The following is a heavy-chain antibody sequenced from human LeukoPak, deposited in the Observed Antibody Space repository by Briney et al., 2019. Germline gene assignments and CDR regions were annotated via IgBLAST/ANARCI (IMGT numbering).Heavy chain of an antibody. CDR2: IRYDGSNK. V-gene: IGHV3-30*02. CDR1: GFTFSSYG. D-gene: IGHD3-3*01. CDR3: ARTYYDYWSGPYAFDI. Sequence: GGSLRLSCAASGFTFSSYGMHWVRQAPGKGLEWVAFIRYDGSNKYYADSVKGRFTISRDNSENTLYLQMNNLRAEDTAVYYCARTYYDYWSGPYAFDIWGQGTMVTVSS. J-gene: IGHJ3*02.